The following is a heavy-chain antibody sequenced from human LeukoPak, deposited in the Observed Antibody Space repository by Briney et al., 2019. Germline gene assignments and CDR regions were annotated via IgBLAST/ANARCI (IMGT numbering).Heavy chain of an antibody. CDR1: GFIFDEYG. CDR3: ARVQYDTSYHNAFDI. D-gene: IGHD3-22*01. Sequence: RPRGSLRLSCAASGFIFDEYGMSWVRQAPGKGLEWVSGINWNGANTGYGDSVKGRFTISRDNAKNSLHLQMSSLRAEDTALYHCARVQYDTSYHNAFDIWGQGTMVTVSS. V-gene: IGHV3-20*01. J-gene: IGHJ3*02. CDR2: INWNGANT.